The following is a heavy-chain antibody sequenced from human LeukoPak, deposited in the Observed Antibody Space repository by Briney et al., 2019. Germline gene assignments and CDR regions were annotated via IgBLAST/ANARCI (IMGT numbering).Heavy chain of an antibody. CDR1: GFTFSGYA. Sequence: GGSLRLSCAASGFTFSGYAMSWVRQARGKGPEWVSAITDSGGATYYADSVKGRFTISRDNSGNTLYLQMNSLRAEDTALYYCAKGLYSSRCDGFDTWGQGTMITVSS. J-gene: IGHJ3*02. V-gene: IGHV3-23*01. CDR2: ITDSGGAT. D-gene: IGHD6-13*01. CDR3: AKGLYSSRCDGFDT.